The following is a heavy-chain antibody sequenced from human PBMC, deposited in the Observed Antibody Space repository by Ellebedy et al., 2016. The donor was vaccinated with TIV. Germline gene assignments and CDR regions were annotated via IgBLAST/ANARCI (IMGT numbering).Heavy chain of an antibody. J-gene: IGHJ4*02. CDR3: ARDREETYFYGSGSFHSFVH. CDR2: IIPILGLP. V-gene: IGHV1-69*10. Sequence: AASVKVSCKASGGTFSKYAISWARQAPGQGLEWMGGIIPILGLPVYAQKFQGRLTITADRSTSTSYMELSSLRSDDTAVYYCARDREETYFYGSGSFHSFVHWGQGTHVIVSS. D-gene: IGHD3-10*01. CDR1: GGTFSKYA.